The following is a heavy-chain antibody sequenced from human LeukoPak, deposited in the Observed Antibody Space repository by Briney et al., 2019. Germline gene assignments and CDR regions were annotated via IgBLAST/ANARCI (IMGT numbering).Heavy chain of an antibody. CDR3: AKIPDVSDY. CDR1: GFTFSDYY. CDR2: ISSSGSTI. Sequence: PGGSLRLSCAASGFTFSDYYMSWIRQAPGKGLEWVSYISSSGSTIYYADSVKGRFTISRDNSKNTLYLQMSSLRVEDTAVYYCAKIPDVSDYWGQGTLVTVSS. V-gene: IGHV3-11*01. D-gene: IGHD5/OR15-5a*01. J-gene: IGHJ4*02.